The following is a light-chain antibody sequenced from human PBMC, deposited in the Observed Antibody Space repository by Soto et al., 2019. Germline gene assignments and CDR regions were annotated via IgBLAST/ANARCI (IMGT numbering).Light chain of an antibody. CDR2: GAF. J-gene: IGKJ1*01. V-gene: IGKV3-11*01. CDR1: PSVTNF. Sequence: EILMTQSPATLSVSPGERATLSCRSSPSVTNFLAWYQQKPGQAPRLLIYGAFNRATGIPARFSGSGSGTDFTLTISSLEPEDSAVYYCQQRNVWPPVTFGQGTKVDI. CDR3: QQRNVWPPVT.